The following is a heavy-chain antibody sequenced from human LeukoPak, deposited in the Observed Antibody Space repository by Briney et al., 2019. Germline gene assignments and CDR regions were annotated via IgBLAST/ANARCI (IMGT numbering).Heavy chain of an antibody. D-gene: IGHD5-24*01. CDR3: ARGEMAITFDY. J-gene: IGHJ4*02. CDR2: IIPIFGTA. V-gene: IGHV1-69*13. Sequence: GASVKVSCKASGGTFSSYAISWVQQAPGQGLEWMGGIIPIFGTANYAQKFQGRVTITADESTSTAYMELSSLRSEDTAVYYCARGEMAITFDYWGQGTLVTVSS. CDR1: GGTFSSYA.